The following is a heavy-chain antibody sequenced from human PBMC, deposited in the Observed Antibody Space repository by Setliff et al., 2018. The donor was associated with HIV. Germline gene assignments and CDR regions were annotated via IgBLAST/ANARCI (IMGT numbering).Heavy chain of an antibody. D-gene: IGHD1-20*01. Sequence: ASVKVSCKASGYNFNTYGVSWVRQAPGQGPERMGWISGFNAKTLYAPKFQDRVTLTTDTSTTKAHMELRSLRIDDKSIYYCARANSLLQYNEAWSPENPVNIWGKGTLVTVSS. CDR3: ARANSLLQYNEAWSPENPVNI. J-gene: IGHJ4*03. V-gene: IGHV1-18*01. CDR2: ISGFNAKT. CDR1: GYNFNTYG.